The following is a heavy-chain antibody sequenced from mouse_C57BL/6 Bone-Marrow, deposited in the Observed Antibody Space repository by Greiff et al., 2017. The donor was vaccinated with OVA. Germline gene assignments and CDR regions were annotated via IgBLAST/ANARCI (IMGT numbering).Heavy chain of an antibody. V-gene: IGHV1-4*01. CDR1: GYTFTSYT. J-gene: IGHJ4*01. CDR3: ARSRGGDY. Sequence: VNVVESGAELARPGASVKMSCKASGYTFTSYTMHWVKQRPGQGLEWIGYINPSSGYTKHNQKFKDKATLTADKSSSTAYMQLSSLTSEDSAVYYCARSRGGDYWGQGTSVTVSS. CDR2: INPSSGYT.